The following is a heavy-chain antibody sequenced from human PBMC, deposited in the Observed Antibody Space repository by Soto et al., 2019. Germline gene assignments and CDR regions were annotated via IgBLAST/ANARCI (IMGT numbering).Heavy chain of an antibody. D-gene: IGHD2-8*01. CDR3: AKNGQPPYYYYSMDV. CDR2: IGGYKGNT. Sequence: GASVKVSCKASGYTFTNYGVSWVRQAPGQGLEWMGWIGGYKGNTNYAQKLQGRVTLTTDTSTSTAYMELRSLTSDDRAVYYCAKNGQPPYYYYSMDVWGQGTTVTVSS. J-gene: IGHJ6*02. V-gene: IGHV1-18*01. CDR1: GYTFTNYG.